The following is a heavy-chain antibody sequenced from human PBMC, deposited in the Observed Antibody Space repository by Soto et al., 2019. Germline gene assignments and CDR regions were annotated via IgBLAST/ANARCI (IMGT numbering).Heavy chain of an antibody. Sequence: HPGGSLRLSCAASGFTVSSNYMSWVRQAPGKGLEWVSVIYSGGSTYYADSVKGRFTISRDNSKNTLYLQMNSLRAEDTAVYYCARDDLTNTYDWFDPWGQGTLVTVSS. CDR3: ARDDLTNTYDWFDP. V-gene: IGHV3-66*01. CDR1: GFTVSSNY. CDR2: IYSGGST. J-gene: IGHJ5*02. D-gene: IGHD2-8*01.